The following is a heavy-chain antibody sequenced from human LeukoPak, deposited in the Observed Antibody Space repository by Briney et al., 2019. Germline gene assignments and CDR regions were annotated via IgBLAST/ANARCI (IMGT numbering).Heavy chain of an antibody. D-gene: IGHD2-2*01. CDR3: ARVPGIVVVPAAYFQH. J-gene: IGHJ1*01. Sequence: GGSLRLSCAASGFTFSDYYMSWIRQAPGKGLEWVSYISSSGSTIYYADSVKGRFTISRDNAKNSLYLQMNSLRAEDTAVYCCARVPGIVVVPAAYFQHWGQGTLVTVSS. CDR1: GFTFSDYY. CDR2: ISSSGSTI. V-gene: IGHV3-11*04.